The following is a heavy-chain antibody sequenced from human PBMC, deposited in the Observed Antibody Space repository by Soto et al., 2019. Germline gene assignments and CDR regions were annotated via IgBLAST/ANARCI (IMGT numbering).Heavy chain of an antibody. CDR2: ISYDGSNK. D-gene: IGHD5-12*01. CDR1: GFTFSSYA. Sequence: QVQLVESGGGVVQPGRSLRLSCAASGFTFSSYAMHWVRQAPGKGLEWVAVISYDGSNKYYADSVKGRFTISRDNSKNTLYLQMNSLRAEDTAVYYCERDYYSVYSGYGFSMDVWGQGTTVTVSS. CDR3: ERDYYSVYSGYGFSMDV. V-gene: IGHV3-30-3*01. J-gene: IGHJ6*02.